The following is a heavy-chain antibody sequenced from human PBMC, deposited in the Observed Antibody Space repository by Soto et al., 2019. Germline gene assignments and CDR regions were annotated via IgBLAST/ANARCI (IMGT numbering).Heavy chain of an antibody. CDR1: GGSISSPSYY. D-gene: IGHD2-21*02. Sequence: SETXSLTCTVSGGSISSPSYYWCWVRQPPGKVREWIGDIFYTGRTYYSPSLKSLVTISVDTSKEQFSLNLTSVTAADTAVYFCAGMNFRTAEDSNGRSNWLGTWAQGTLVTVSS. CDR2: IFYTGRT. CDR3: AGMNFRTAEDSNGRSNWLGT. J-gene: IGHJ5*02. V-gene: IGHV4-39*01.